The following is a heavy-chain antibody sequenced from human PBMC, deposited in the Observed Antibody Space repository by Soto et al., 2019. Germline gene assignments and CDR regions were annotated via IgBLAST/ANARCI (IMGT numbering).Heavy chain of an antibody. Sequence: SETLSLTCTVSGGSISSYYWSWIRQPPGKGLEWIGYIYYSGSTNYNPSLKSRVTISVDTSKNQFSLKLSSVTAADTAVYYCARHVYCSGGSWFAPYYYYGMDVWGQGTTVTVSS. D-gene: IGHD2-15*01. CDR1: GGSISSYY. CDR3: ARHVYCSGGSWFAPYYYYGMDV. V-gene: IGHV4-59*08. J-gene: IGHJ6*02. CDR2: IYYSGST.